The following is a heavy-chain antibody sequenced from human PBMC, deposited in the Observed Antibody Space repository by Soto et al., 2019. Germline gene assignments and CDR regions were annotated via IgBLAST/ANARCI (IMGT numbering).Heavy chain of an antibody. CDR3: ARDVMVTAMVMWYFDL. CDR2: IWYDGSNK. CDR1: GFTFSSYG. J-gene: IGHJ2*01. Sequence: QVQLVESGGGVVQPGRSLRLSCAASGFTFSSYGMHWVRQAPGKGLEWVAVIWYDGSNKYYADSVKGRFTISRDNSKNTLYLQMNSLRAEDTAVYYCARDVMVTAMVMWYFDLWGRGTLLTVSS. D-gene: IGHD2-21*02. V-gene: IGHV3-33*01.